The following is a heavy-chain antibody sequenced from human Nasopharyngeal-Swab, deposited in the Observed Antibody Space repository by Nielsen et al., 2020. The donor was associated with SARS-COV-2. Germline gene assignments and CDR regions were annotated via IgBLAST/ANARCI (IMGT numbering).Heavy chain of an antibody. V-gene: IGHV3-48*04. D-gene: IGHD6-13*01. CDR1: GFTFSSYS. J-gene: IGHJ4*03. Sequence: GGSLRLSCAASGFTFSSYSMNWVRQAPGKGLEWVSYISSSSSTIYYADSVKGRFTISRDNAKNSLYLQMNSLRAEDTAVYYCARAISAADFDYWGQGTMVTVSS. CDR3: ARAISAADFDY. CDR2: ISSSSSTI.